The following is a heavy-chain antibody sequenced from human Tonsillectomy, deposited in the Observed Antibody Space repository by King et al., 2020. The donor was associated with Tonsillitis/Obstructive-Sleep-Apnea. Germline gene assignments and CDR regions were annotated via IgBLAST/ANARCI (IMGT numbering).Heavy chain of an antibody. V-gene: IGHV1-69*01. CDR3: ARATLFPCSSTSCFKVDAFDI. Sequence: QLVQSGAEVKKPGSSVKVSCKASGGTFSSYAISWVRQAPGQGLEWMGGIIPIFGTANYAQKFQGRVTITADESTGTAYMELSSLRSEDTAVYYCARATLFPCSSTSCFKVDAFDIWGQGTMVTVSS. J-gene: IGHJ3*02. CDR2: IIPIFGTA. D-gene: IGHD2-2*01. CDR1: GGTFSSYA.